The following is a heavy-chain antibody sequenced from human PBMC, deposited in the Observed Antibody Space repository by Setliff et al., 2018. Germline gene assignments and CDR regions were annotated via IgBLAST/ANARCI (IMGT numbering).Heavy chain of an antibody. CDR2: IRHDGNNK. Sequence: PGGSLRLSCAASGFTFSNHGMHWVRQAPGRGLEWVSFIRHDGNNKYYRDSVRGRFTVSRDSSKNMVYPQMNNLRPEDTAVYYCAKELIEVMMTGLEFWGQGTLVTVSS. J-gene: IGHJ4*02. CDR1: GFTFSNHG. CDR3: AKELIEVMMTGLEF. V-gene: IGHV3-30*02. D-gene: IGHD2-21*02.